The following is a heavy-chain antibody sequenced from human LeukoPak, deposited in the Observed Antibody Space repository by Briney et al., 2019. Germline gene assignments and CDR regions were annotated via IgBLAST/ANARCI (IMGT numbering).Heavy chain of an antibody. CDR2: IRSSSSTI. D-gene: IGHD6-19*01. Sequence: GGSLRLSCAASGFTFSSYSMNWVRQAPGKGLEWVSYIRSSSSTIYYADSVKGRFTISRDNAKNSLYLQMNSLRAEDTAVYYCARERLAYDYWGQGTLVTVSS. J-gene: IGHJ4*02. CDR1: GFTFSSYS. CDR3: ARERLAYDY. V-gene: IGHV3-48*01.